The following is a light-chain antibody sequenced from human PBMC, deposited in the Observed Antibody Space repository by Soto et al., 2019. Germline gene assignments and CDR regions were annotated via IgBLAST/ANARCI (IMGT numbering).Light chain of an antibody. CDR1: QAIRSS. V-gene: IGKV1-9*01. CDR2: TVS. Sequence: DIQLTQSPSFLSASVGDRLTITCRASQAIRSSLAWYQQKPGKAPNLLINTVSTLQSGVPSRFSGSRSGTEFTLTISSLQPEDFATYYCQQFNSSPFTFGGGTKVEI. J-gene: IGKJ4*01. CDR3: QQFNSSPFT.